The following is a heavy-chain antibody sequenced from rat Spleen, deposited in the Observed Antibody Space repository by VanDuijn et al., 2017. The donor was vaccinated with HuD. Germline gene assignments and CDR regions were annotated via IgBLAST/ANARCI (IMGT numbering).Heavy chain of an antibody. J-gene: IGHJ1*01. CDR2: ISPNGGNT. V-gene: IGHV5-19*01. D-gene: IGHD1-1*01. Sequence: EVQLVESGGGLVQPGRSLKLSCAASGFIFSNYGMHWIRQAPTKGLEWVASISPNGGNTYYPDSVKVRFTISRDNAKSTLYLQMDSLRSEETATYYCAKGSGDGSYYWYFDFWGPGTMVTVSS. CDR1: GFIFSNYG. CDR3: AKGSGDGSYYWYFDF.